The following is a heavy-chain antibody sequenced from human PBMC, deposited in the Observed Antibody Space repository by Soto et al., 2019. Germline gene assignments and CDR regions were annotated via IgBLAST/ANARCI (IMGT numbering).Heavy chain of an antibody. CDR1: GYTLTNYY. CDR2: MNPRSGGS. CDR3: ARSDDSTSSPLDR. Sequence: ASVKVSCKASGYTLTNYYMHWLRQAPGQGLEWMGWMNPRSGGSKYAQAFQDRVTMTRDASISTAYMEMTSLRHGDTAVYFCARSDDSTSSPLDRWGPGTLVTVSS. D-gene: IGHD4-4*01. V-gene: IGHV1-2*02. J-gene: IGHJ5*02.